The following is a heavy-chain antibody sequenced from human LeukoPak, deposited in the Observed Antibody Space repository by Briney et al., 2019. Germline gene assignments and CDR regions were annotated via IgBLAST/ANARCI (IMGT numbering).Heavy chain of an antibody. CDR3: AREGEYSSSSDAFDI. D-gene: IGHD6-6*01. V-gene: IGHV4-34*01. J-gene: IGHJ3*02. CDR1: GGSFSGYY. CDR2: INHSGST. Sequence: SETLSLTCAVYGGSFSGYYWSWIRQPPGKGLEWIGEINHSGSTNYNPSLKSRVTISVDTSKNQFSLKLSSVTAADTAVYYCAREGEYSSSSDAFDIWGQGTMVTVSS.